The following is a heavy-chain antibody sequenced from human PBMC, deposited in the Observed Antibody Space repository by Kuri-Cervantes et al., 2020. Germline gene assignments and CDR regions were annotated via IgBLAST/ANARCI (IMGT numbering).Heavy chain of an antibody. V-gene: IGHV3-30-3*01. D-gene: IGHD6-19*01. J-gene: IGHJ4*02. CDR3: ARDPGYSSGWYFVQIDY. CDR1: GFTVSSNY. Sequence: GESLKISCVASGFTVSSNYMSWVRQAPGKGLEWVAVISYDGSNKYYADSVKGRFTISRDNSKNTLYLQMNSLRAEDTAVYYCARDPGYSSGWYFVQIDYWGQGTLVTVSS. CDR2: ISYDGSNK.